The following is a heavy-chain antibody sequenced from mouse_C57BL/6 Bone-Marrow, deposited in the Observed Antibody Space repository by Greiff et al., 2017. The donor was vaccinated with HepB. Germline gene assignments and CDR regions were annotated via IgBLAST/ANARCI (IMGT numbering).Heavy chain of an antibody. CDR1: GYTFTSYW. Sequence: QVQLQQPGAELVKPGASVKLSCKASGYTFTSYWMQWVKQRPGQGLEWIGEIDPSDSYTNYNQKFKGQATLTVDTSSSTAYMQLSSLTSEDSAVYYCARGGGDYFDYWGQGTTLTVSS. CDR2: IDPSDSYT. CDR3: ARGGGDYFDY. J-gene: IGHJ2*01. V-gene: IGHV1-50*01.